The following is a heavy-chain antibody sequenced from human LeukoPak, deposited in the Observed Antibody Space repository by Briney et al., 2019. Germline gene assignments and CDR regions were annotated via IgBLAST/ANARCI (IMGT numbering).Heavy chain of an antibody. CDR3: ARQKLLWFGENDAFGI. Sequence: ASETLSLTCTVSGGSISSSSYYWGWIRQPPGKGLEWIGSIYYSGSTYYNPSLKSRVTISVDTSKNQFSLKLSSVTAADTAVYYCARQKLLWFGENDAFGIWGQGTMVTVSS. J-gene: IGHJ3*02. V-gene: IGHV4-39*01. CDR1: GGSISSSSYY. CDR2: IYYSGST. D-gene: IGHD3-10*01.